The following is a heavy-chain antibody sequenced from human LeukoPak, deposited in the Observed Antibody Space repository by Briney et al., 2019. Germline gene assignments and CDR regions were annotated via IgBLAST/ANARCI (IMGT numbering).Heavy chain of an antibody. CDR2: IQTGGST. CDR1: GFTVSSSY. CDR3: AKDHDFWSGYSQPYYYMDV. V-gene: IGHV3-53*01. D-gene: IGHD3-3*01. J-gene: IGHJ6*03. Sequence: PGGSLRLSCAASGFTVSSSYMFWVRQAPGKGLEWVSFIQTGGSTYYADSVKGRFTISRDNSKNTLYLQMNSLRAEDTAVYYCAKDHDFWSGYSQPYYYMDVWGKGTTVTVSS.